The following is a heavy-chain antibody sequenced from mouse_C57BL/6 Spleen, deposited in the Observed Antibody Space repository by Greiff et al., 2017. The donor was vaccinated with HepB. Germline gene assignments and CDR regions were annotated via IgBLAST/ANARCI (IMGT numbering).Heavy chain of an antibody. V-gene: IGHV1-82*01. CDR1: GYAFSSSW. CDR3: ARGGLGYFDV. D-gene: IGHD2-2*01. CDR2: IYPGDGDT. J-gene: IGHJ1*03. Sequence: VQLQQSGPELVKPGASVKISCKASGYAFSSSWMNWVKQRPGKGLEWIGRIYPGDGDTNYNGKFKGKATLTADKSSSTAYMQLSSLTSEDSAVYFCARGGLGYFDVWGTRTTVTVSS.